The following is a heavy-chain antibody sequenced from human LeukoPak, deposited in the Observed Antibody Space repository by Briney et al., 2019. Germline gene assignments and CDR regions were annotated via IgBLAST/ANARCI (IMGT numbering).Heavy chain of an antibody. J-gene: IGHJ4*02. D-gene: IGHD6-13*01. CDR2: IKQDGSEK. V-gene: IGHV3-7*01. Sequence: GGSLKLSCEASGFTFSSYWMSWVRQAPGKGLGWMANIKQDGSEKYYVDYVKGRFTISRDTAKNSLYLQMNSLRAEDTAVYYCARDTIAAARYWGQGTLVTVSS. CDR1: GFTFSSYW. CDR3: ARDTIAAARY.